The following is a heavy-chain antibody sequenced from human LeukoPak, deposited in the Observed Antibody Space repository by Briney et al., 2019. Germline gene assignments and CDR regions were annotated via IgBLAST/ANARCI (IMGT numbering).Heavy chain of an antibody. D-gene: IGHD3-3*01. CDR1: GGTFSSYA. V-gene: IGHV1-69*01. Sequence: ASVKVSCKASGGTFSSYAISWVRQAPGQGLEWMGGIIPIFVTANYAQKFQGRVTITADESTSTAYMELSSLRSEDTAVYYCARSSYYDFWSGTASRLVFDPWGQGTLVTVSS. CDR3: ARSSYYDFWSGTASRLVFDP. J-gene: IGHJ5*02. CDR2: IIPIFVTA.